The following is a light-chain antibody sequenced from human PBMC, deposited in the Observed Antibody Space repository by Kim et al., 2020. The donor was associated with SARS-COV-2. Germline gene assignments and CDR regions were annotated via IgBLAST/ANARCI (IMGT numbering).Light chain of an antibody. V-gene: IGKV1-33*01. CDR2: DAT. CDR1: QDITNY. Sequence: DIQMTQSPSSLSASVGDRVTITCQASQDITNYLNWYQQKPGKAPKLLIYDATHLQTGVPSRFSGSGFGTDFTFTISSLQPEDTATYFCQPHDLLPLLTFGGGTKVDIK. CDR3: QPHDLLPLLT. J-gene: IGKJ4*01.